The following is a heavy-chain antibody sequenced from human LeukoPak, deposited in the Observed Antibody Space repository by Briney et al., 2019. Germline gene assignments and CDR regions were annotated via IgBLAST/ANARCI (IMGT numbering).Heavy chain of an antibody. V-gene: IGHV1-18*01. CDR2: ISAYNGDT. Sequence: GASVKVSCKASGYTFTRYSISWVRQAPGQGLEWMGWISAYNGDTKYEQKLQGRVTLTTDASTSTAYVELRSLRSDDTAVYYCARDHGGYETEYYFDYWGQGTLVTVSS. CDR3: ARDHGGYETEYYFDY. J-gene: IGHJ4*02. D-gene: IGHD5-12*01. CDR1: GYTFTRYS.